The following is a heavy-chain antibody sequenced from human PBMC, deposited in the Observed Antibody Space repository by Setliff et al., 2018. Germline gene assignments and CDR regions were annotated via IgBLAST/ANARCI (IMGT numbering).Heavy chain of an antibody. J-gene: IGHJ4*02. CDR3: TKGRVGLAARGGY. V-gene: IGHV4-38-2*01. CDR2: MYHSGST. CDR1: GYSISSDYY. D-gene: IGHD1-26*01. Sequence: SETLSLTCAVSGYSISSDYYWGWIRQPPGKGLEWIGSMYHSGSTNYNPSLKSRVTISVDTSKNQFSLKLSSVTSADTAIYYCTKGRVGLAARGGYWGQGTLVTVSS.